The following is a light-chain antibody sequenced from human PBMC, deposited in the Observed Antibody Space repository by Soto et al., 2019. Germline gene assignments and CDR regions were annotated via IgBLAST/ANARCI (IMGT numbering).Light chain of an antibody. CDR2: EVR. V-gene: IGLV2-14*01. J-gene: IGLJ1*01. Sequence: QSVLTQPASVSGSPGQSITISCTGTSSDIGGYDYVSWYQQRPGKAPKLMIYEVRYRPSGVSNRFSGSKSGNTASLTISGLQAEDEAVYYCAAWDDSLNGYVFGTGTKVTVL. CDR1: SSDIGGYDY. CDR3: AAWDDSLNGYV.